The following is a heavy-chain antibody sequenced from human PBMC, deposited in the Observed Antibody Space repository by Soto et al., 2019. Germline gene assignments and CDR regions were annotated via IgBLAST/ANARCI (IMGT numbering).Heavy chain of an antibody. CDR3: ERVRAHSYGYVDY. J-gene: IGHJ4*02. CDR1: GYSSFSYYS. CDR2: ISGRGSPI. D-gene: IGHD5-18*01. Sequence: PGGSLRLSCAASGYSSFSYYSMNWVRQAPGKGLEWVSFISGRGSPIYYADSVRGRFTISRDNAKNSLSLEMNNLRVEDTAVYYCERVRAHSYGYVDYWGQGTLVTVSS. V-gene: IGHV3-48*01.